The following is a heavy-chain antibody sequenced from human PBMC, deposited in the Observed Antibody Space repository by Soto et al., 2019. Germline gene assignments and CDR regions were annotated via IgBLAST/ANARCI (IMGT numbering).Heavy chain of an antibody. Sequence: QVQLVESGGGVVQPGRSLRLSCAASGFTFSSYGMHWVRQAPGKGLEWVAVIWYDGSNKYYADSVKGRFTISRDNSKNTLYLQMNSLRAEDTAVYYCARDKTVTTFGWFDPWGQGTLVTVSS. V-gene: IGHV3-33*01. CDR2: IWYDGSNK. CDR3: ARDKTVTTFGWFDP. J-gene: IGHJ5*02. D-gene: IGHD4-17*01. CDR1: GFTFSSYG.